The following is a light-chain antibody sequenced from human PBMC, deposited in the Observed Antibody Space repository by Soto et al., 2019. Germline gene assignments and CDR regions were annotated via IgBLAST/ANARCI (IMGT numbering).Light chain of an antibody. V-gene: IGKV1-5*01. Sequence: DIQMTQSPSTLSASVGDTVTVTCRSTQSVSGWLAWYQQKPWEAPKLLIYDASALQRGDPSRFSGSGSGTKFSVAIASLQPYDFATYYCQKYETFSGTFGPGTKVDI. CDR2: DAS. J-gene: IGKJ1*01. CDR1: QSVSGW. CDR3: QKYETFSGT.